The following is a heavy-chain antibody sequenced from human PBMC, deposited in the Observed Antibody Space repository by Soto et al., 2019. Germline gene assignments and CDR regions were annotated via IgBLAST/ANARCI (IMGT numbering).Heavy chain of an antibody. CDR2: MNPNSGNT. CDR3: ARERSAASTGWFDP. Sequence: QVQLVQSGAEVKKSGASVKVSCKASGYTFTSYDINWVRQATGQGLEWMGWMNPNSGNTGYAQKFQGRVTMTRNTSISTGYTELSSLRYEDTAVYYCARERSAASTGWFDPWGQGTLVTVSS. V-gene: IGHV1-8*01. D-gene: IGHD6-13*01. J-gene: IGHJ5*02. CDR1: GYTFTSYD.